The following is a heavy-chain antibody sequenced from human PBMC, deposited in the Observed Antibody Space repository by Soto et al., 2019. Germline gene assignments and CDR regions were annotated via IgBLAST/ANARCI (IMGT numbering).Heavy chain of an antibody. J-gene: IGHJ6*02. CDR2: IYYSGST. CDR1: GGSIGSGGYC. D-gene: IGHD3-10*01. Sequence: SETLSLTCTVSGGSIGSGGYCWSWIRQHPGKGLEWIGYIYYSGSTYYNPSLKSRVTISVDTSKNQFSLKLSSVTAADTAVYYCARDTPSYLDYGSGSYYNGMDVWGQGTTVTVSS. CDR3: ARDTPSYLDYGSGSYYNGMDV. V-gene: IGHV4-31*03.